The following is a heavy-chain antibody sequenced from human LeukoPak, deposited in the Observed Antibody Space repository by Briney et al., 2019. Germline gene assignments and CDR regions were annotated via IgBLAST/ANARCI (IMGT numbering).Heavy chain of an antibody. CDR2: IYYSGST. J-gene: IGHJ4*02. V-gene: IGHV4-31*03. CDR1: GGSISSGGYY. CDR3: ARAIRYYYDSSGYYLDY. D-gene: IGHD3-22*01. Sequence: SETLSLTCTVSGGSISSGGYYGSWIRQHPGKGLEWIGYIYYSGSTYYNPSLKSRVTISVDTSKNQFSLKLSSVTAADTAVYYCARAIRYYYDSSGYYLDYWGQGTLVTVSS.